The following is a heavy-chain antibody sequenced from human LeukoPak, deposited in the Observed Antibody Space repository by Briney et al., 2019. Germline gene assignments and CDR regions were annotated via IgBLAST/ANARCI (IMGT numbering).Heavy chain of an antibody. CDR2: ISSDGSST. V-gene: IGHV3-74*01. J-gene: IGHJ4*02. Sequence: GGSLRLSCAASGFTFSSYWMHWVRQAPGRGLVCVSRISSDGSSTSYADSVKGRSTISRDNAKNTLHLQMNTLREEDTAVYYCARGGPYSASDYWGQGTLVTVSS. CDR1: GFTFSSYW. D-gene: IGHD1-26*01. CDR3: ARGGPYSASDY.